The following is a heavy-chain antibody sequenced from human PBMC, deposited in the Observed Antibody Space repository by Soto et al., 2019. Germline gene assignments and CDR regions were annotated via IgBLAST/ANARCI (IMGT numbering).Heavy chain of an antibody. J-gene: IGHJ6*02. CDR3: ARDQGYCTNGVCYLAFRGMAV. D-gene: IGHD2-8*01. V-gene: IGHV3-30-3*01. CDR2: ISYDGSSK. CDR1: GFTFSTYA. Sequence: QVQLVESGGGVVQPGRSRRLSCAASGFTFSTYAMHWVRQAPGKGLEWVAVISYDGSSKYDADSVKGRFTISRDNSKNTLYLQMNSLRTEDTAVSYCARDQGYCTNGVCYLAFRGMAVWGQGTTVTVSS.